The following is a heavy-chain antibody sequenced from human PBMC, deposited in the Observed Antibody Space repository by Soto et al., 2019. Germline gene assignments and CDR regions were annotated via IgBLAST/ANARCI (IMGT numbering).Heavy chain of an antibody. CDR3: STNKVYFDTSGNYRFGGFYGMDL. Sequence: QVQLVQSGTEVKKPGSSVKVSCKASGDTFRSYVVSWVRQAPGQGLEWMGGFIPLFDAANYPQKFEGRVAISADESMGPAYMELSSLGSEDTALYYFSTNKVYFDTSGNYRFGGFYGMDLWGQGTTVTVSS. J-gene: IGHJ6*02. CDR2: FIPLFDAA. V-gene: IGHV1-69*01. D-gene: IGHD3-22*01. CDR1: GDTFRSYV.